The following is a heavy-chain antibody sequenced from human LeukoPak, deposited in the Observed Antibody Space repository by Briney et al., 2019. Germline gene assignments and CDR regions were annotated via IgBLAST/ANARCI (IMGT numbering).Heavy chain of an antibody. CDR3: AKEGSQYASSWFDY. Sequence: GGSLRLSCEASGFTISSYGMQWVRQAPGMGPEWVSVISHDGTVTHYADSVKGRFTISRDSSTNTLYLQMDSLRTEDTAVYYCAKEGSQYASSWFDYWGQGTLVTVSS. V-gene: IGHV3-30*18. CDR1: GFTISSYG. CDR2: ISHDGTVT. D-gene: IGHD6-13*01. J-gene: IGHJ4*02.